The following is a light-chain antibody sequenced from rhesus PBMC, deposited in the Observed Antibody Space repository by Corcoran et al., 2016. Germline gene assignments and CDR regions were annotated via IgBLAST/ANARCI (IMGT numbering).Light chain of an antibody. CDR1: QRISSW. CDR3: QQYYHPPFT. V-gene: IGKV1-22*01. CDR2: KAS. J-gene: IGKJ3*01. Sequence: DIQMTQSPSSLSATVGDTVTITCRASQRISSWLAWYQQKPGKAPKLLLYKASLLQSGVPSRFSGRGSGTVFTLPVSGLPPEYFASSSCQQYYHPPFTFGPGSKLDL.